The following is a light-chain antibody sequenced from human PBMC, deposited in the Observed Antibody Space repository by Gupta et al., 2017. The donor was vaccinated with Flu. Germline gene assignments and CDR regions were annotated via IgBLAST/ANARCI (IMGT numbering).Light chain of an antibody. J-gene: IGLJ3*02. CDR2: NDN. CDR1: ALADQY. CDR3: QSANSRSTIWV. Sequence: YDLTQPPSVSVSPGQTARITCSGDALADQYVHWYHQKAGQAPVLVMYNDNERPSGIPERFSGSRLGTTVTLTITGVQAEDEADYYCQSANSRSTIWVFGGGTKLTVL. V-gene: IGLV3-25*02.